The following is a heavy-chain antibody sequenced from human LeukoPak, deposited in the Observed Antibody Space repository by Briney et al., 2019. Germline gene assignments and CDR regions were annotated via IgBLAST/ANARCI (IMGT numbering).Heavy chain of an antibody. CDR3: AGHHPRNTVDF. J-gene: IGHJ4*02. Sequence: PSETLSLNCTVSGGSISSYYWSWIRQPRGKGLEWIAYISDIGSINYNPSLKSRVTISLDTSKNQFSLKLSPVTAADTAVYYCAGHHPRNTVDFWGQGTLVTVSS. CDR1: GGSISSYY. V-gene: IGHV4-59*08. CDR2: ISDIGSI. D-gene: IGHD2/OR15-2a*01.